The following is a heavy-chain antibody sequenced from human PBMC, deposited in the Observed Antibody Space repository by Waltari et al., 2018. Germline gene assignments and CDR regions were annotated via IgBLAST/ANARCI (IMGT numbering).Heavy chain of an antibody. D-gene: IGHD6-6*01. Sequence: EVQLVASGGGLVQPGRSLRLSCTASGFTFGDYAMSWFRQASGKGLEWVGFIRSKAYGGTTEYAASVKGRFTISRDDSKSIAYLQMNSLKTEDTAVYYCTVSGIAARPPFDYWGQGTLVTVSS. CDR3: TVSGIAARPPFDY. CDR2: IRSKAYGGTT. J-gene: IGHJ4*02. CDR1: GFTFGDYA. V-gene: IGHV3-49*03.